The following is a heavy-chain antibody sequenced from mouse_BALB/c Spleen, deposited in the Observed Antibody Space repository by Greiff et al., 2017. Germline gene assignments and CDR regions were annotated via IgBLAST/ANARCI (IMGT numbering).Heavy chain of an antibody. Sequence: EVMLVESGGGLVQPGGSLKLSCAASGFTFSSYSMSWVRQTPEKRLEWVAYISTGGGSTYYPDTVKGRFTISRDNAKNTLYLQVSSLRSEDTAMYYGAREADEYGDAGYDAMDYWGQGTAGTVSS. J-gene: IGHJ4*01. CDR2: ISTGGGST. CDR1: GFTFSSYS. V-gene: IGHV5-12-2*01. D-gene: IGHD1-2*01. CDR3: AREADEYGDAGYDAMDY.